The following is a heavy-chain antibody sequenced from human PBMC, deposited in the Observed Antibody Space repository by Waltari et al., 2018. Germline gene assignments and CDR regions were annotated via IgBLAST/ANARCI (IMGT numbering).Heavy chain of an antibody. V-gene: IGHV1-69*01. D-gene: IGHD2-2*01. CDR2: IIPIFGTA. CDR1: GGTFSSYA. CDR3: ARDKRDIVVVPAAIGWFDP. Sequence: QVQLVQSGAEVKKSGSSVKVSCKASGGTFSSYAISWVRQAPGQGLEWMGGIIPIFGTANYAQKFQGRVTITADESTSTAYMELSSLRSEDTAVYYCARDKRDIVVVPAAIGWFDPWGQGTLVTVSS. J-gene: IGHJ5*02.